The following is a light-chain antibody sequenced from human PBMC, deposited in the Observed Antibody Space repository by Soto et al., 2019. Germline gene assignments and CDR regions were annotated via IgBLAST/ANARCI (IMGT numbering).Light chain of an antibody. J-gene: IGKJ5*01. CDR3: QQYGSSPIT. CDR1: QSVSSY. Sequence: EIVVTQSPATLSVSPGERATLSCRASQSVSSYLAWYQQKPGQAPRLLIFDASNRATGIPARFSGSGSGTDFTLTISGLEPEDFAVYYCQQYGSSPITFGQGTRLEIK. CDR2: DAS. V-gene: IGKV3-20*01.